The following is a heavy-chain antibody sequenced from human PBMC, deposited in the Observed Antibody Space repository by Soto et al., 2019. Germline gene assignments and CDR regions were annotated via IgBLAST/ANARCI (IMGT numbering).Heavy chain of an antibody. V-gene: IGHV4-39*01. CDR1: GGSISSSSYY. Sequence: QLQLQESGPGLVKPSGTLSLTCTVSGGSISSSSYYWGWLRQPPGKGLEWVGSINYSGRRYYNPSLKSRVTMSVDTSKNQFPLKLASVTAADTVVYYGARLLLYGSGSRVYFDCWGQLTLVSVSS. CDR2: INYSGRR. D-gene: IGHD3-10*01. J-gene: IGHJ4*02. CDR3: ARLLLYGSGSRVYFDC.